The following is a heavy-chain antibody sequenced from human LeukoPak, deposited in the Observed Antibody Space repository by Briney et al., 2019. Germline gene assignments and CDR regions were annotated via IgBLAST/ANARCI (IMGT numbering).Heavy chain of an antibody. CDR3: ATFLAVIAARDSLYFQH. V-gene: IGHV3-23*01. CDR1: GFTFSKYA. D-gene: IGHD6-6*01. CDR2: VSGSGGVT. Sequence: PGGSLRLSCGASGFTFSKYAMSWVRQAPGKGLEWVSGVSGSGGVTHYADSVKGRFTISRDNSKNTLHLQMNSLRAEDTAVYYCATFLAVIAARDSLYFQHWGQGTLVSVSS. J-gene: IGHJ1*01.